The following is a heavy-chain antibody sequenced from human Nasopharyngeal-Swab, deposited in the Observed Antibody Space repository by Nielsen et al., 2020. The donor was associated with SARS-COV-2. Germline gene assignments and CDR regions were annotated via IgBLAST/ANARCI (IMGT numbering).Heavy chain of an antibody. CDR3: ARIRDGYNYDAFDI. V-gene: IGHV3-33*01. J-gene: IGHJ3*02. Sequence: GGSLRLSCAASGFTFSSYGMHWVRQAPGKGLEWVAVIWYDGSNKYYADSVKGRFTISRDNSKNTLYLQMNSLRAEDTAVYYCARIRDGYNYDAFDIWGQGTMVTVSS. CDR1: GFTFSSYG. CDR2: IWYDGSNK. D-gene: IGHD5-24*01.